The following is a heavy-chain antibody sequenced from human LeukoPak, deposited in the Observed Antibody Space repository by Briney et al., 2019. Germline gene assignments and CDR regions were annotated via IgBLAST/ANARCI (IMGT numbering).Heavy chain of an antibody. D-gene: IGHD1-26*01. J-gene: IGHJ4*02. CDR1: GFTFSSYS. CDR3: ARDLESGSYEHYFDY. CDR2: ISSSSSYI. V-gene: IGHV3-21*01. Sequence: GGSLRLSCAASGFTFSSYSMNWVRQAPGKGLGWVSSISSSSSYIYYADSVKGRFSISRDNAKNSLYLQMNSLRAEDTAVYYCARDLESGSYEHYFDYWGQGTLVTVSS.